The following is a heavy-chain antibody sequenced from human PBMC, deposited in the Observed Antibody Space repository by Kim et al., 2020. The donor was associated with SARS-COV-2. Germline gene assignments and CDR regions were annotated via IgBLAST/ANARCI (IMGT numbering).Heavy chain of an antibody. D-gene: IGHD3-3*01. V-gene: IGHV1-8*01. CDR2: MNPNSGNT. CDR3: ARGVRVPEECTTFGVASYYYYMDV. J-gene: IGHJ6*03. Sequence: ASVKVSCKASGYTFTSYDINWVRQATGQGLEWMGWMNPNSGNTGYAQKFQGRVTMTRNTSISTAYMELSSLRSEDTAVYYCARGVRVPEECTTFGVASYYYYMDVWGKGTTVTVSS. CDR1: GYTFTSYD.